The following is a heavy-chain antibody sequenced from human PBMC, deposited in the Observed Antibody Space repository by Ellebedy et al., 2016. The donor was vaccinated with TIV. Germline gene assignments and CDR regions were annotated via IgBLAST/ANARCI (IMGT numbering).Heavy chain of an antibody. V-gene: IGHV4-39*01. D-gene: IGHD1-26*01. CDR1: GGSISSSSYY. CDR2: IYYSGST. J-gene: IGHJ6*02. Sequence: MPSETLSLTCTVSGGSISSSSYYWGWIRQPPGKGLEWIGSIYYSGSTYYNPSLKSRVTISVDTSKNQFSLKLSSVTAADTAVYYCARQSGSYLGSHYYYGMDVWGQGTTVTVSS. CDR3: ARQSGSYLGSHYYYGMDV.